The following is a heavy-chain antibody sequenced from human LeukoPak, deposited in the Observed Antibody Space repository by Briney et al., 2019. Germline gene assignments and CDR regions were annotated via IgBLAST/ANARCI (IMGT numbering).Heavy chain of an antibody. J-gene: IGHJ4*02. V-gene: IGHV3-49*04. Sequence: PGGSLRLSCTASGITFGDYAMNWVRQAPGKGLEWVGFIRSKAYGGTTEYAASVKGRFTISRDDSKSIAYLQMNSLRAEDTAVYYCARSSRELGGYAPWELMPPFDYWGQGTLVTVSS. D-gene: IGHD1-7*01. CDR3: ARSSRELGGYAPWELMPPFDY. CDR2: IRSKAYGGTT. CDR1: GITFGDYA.